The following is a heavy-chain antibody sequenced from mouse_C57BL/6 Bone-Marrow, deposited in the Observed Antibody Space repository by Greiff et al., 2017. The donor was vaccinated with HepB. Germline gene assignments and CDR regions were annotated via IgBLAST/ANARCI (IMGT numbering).Heavy chain of an antibody. CDR1: GYTFTSYW. CDR2: IDPNSGGT. J-gene: IGHJ1*03. Sequence: QVQLQQPGAELVKPGASVKLSCKASGYTFTSYWMHWVEQRPGRGLEWIGRIDPNSGGTKYNEKFKSKATLTVDKPSSTAYMQLSSLTSEDSAVYDCAKDYYYGSSPHWYFDVWGTGTTVTVSS. V-gene: IGHV1-72*01. D-gene: IGHD1-1*01. CDR3: AKDYYYGSSPHWYFDV.